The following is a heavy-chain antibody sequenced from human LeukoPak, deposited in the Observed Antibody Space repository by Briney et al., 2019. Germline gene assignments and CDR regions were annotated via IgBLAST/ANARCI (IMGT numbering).Heavy chain of an antibody. CDR3: ARDRAGFNYGSGSYSTYYGMDV. V-gene: IGHV4-31*03. Sequence: SQTLSLTCTVSGGSISSGGYYWSWIRQHPGKGLEWIGYIYYSGSTYYNPSLKSRVTISVDTSKNQFSLKLSSVTAADTAVYYCARDRAGFNYGSGSYSTYYGMDVWGQGTTVTVSS. J-gene: IGHJ6*02. D-gene: IGHD3-10*01. CDR1: GGSISSGGYY. CDR2: IYYSGST.